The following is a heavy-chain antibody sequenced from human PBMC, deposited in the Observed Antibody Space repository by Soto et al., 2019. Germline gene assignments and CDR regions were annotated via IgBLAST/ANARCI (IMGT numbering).Heavy chain of an antibody. J-gene: IGHJ5*01. CDR1: GYNFTVYY. D-gene: IGHD3-3*01. CDR2: IKPNSGGT. CDR3: ARERAGADLWSGYRWNWFDS. Sequence: ASVKVSCNASGYNFTVYYMHWVRQSPRQGLEWMGWIKPNSGGTNDAQMFQGRVTMTRDTSISTAYMELSRLRSDDTAVHYGARERAGADLWSGYRWNWFDSWGQGTLVTVSA. V-gene: IGHV1-2*02.